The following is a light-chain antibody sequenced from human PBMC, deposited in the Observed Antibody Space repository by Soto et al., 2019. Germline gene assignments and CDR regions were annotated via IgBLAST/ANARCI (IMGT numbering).Light chain of an antibody. CDR1: SSDVGGYNS. CDR3: SSYASGGTYV. V-gene: IGLV2-14*01. Sequence: ALTQPASVSGSPGQSIAISCTGTSSDVGGYNSVSWYQQHPGKAPKLMIYDVTNRPSGVSNRFSGSKSGNTASLTISGLQAEDEADYYCSSYASGGTYVFGTGNKVTVL. CDR2: DVT. J-gene: IGLJ1*01.